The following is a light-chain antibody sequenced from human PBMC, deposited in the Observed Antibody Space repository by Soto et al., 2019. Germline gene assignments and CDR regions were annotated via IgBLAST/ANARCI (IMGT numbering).Light chain of an antibody. CDR1: ESISSY. CDR2: VAS. V-gene: IGKV1-39*01. Sequence: DIQMTQSPSSLSASVGDRVTITCRANESISSYLNWYQQKPGKAPKLLMYVASNLQIGVPSRFSGSGSGTDFTPTINSLRPEDFATYYCQQRFIIPLTFGGGTKVEI. J-gene: IGKJ4*01. CDR3: QQRFIIPLT.